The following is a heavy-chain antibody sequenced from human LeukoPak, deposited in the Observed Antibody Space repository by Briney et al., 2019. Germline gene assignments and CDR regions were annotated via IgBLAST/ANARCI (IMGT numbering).Heavy chain of an antibody. CDR3: ARPITMVRGVITPPFDY. CDR2: IYSGGRT. J-gene: IGHJ4*02. D-gene: IGHD3-10*01. CDR1: GFTFSSYS. V-gene: IGHV3-53*01. Sequence: GGSLRLSCAASGFTFSSYSMNWVRQAPGKGLEWVSVIYSGGRTYYADSVKGRFTISRDNSKNTLYLQMNSLRAEDTAVYYCARPITMVRGVITPPFDYWGQGTLVTVSS.